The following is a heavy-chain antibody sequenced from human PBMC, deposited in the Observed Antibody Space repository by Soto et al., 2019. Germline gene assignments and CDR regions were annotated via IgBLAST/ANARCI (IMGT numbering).Heavy chain of an antibody. CDR3: ARVRGIAAAGTGAFDI. Sequence: GAALRLSCAASGFTFSSYWMHWVRQAPGKGLVWVSRINSDGSSTSYADSVKGRFTISRDNAKNTLYLQMNSLRAEDTAVYYCARVRGIAAAGTGAFDIWGQGTMVTVSS. J-gene: IGHJ3*02. CDR1: GFTFSSYW. CDR2: INSDGSST. D-gene: IGHD6-13*01. V-gene: IGHV3-74*01.